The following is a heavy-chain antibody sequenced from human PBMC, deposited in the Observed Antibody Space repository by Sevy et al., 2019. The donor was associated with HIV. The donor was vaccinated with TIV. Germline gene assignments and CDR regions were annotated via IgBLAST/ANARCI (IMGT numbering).Heavy chain of an antibody. Sequence: SVKVSCKASGGTFSSYGISWVRQAPGQGLEWMGGIIPLFDTTNNAQKFQDRVTFTADESTSTAYMELSSLRSEDTAMYYCARAFPNILTGYYDYWGQRTLVTVSS. CDR3: ARAFPNILTGYYDY. CDR2: IIPLFDTT. J-gene: IGHJ4*02. CDR1: GGTFSSYG. D-gene: IGHD3-9*01. V-gene: IGHV1-69*13.